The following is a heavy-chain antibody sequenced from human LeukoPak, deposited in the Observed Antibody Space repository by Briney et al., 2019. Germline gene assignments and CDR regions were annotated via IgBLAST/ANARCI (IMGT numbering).Heavy chain of an antibody. D-gene: IGHD3-10*01. CDR1: GYSISSGYY. CDR3: ARLVGSGSYSFYYYYMDV. CDR2: IYHSGST. J-gene: IGHJ6*03. V-gene: IGHV4-38-2*02. Sequence: PSETLSLTCTVSGYSISSGYYWGWIRQPPGKGLEWIGSIYHSGSTYYNPSLKSRVTISVDTSKNQFSLKLSSVTVADTAVYYCARLVGSGSYSFYYYYMDVWGKGTTVTVS.